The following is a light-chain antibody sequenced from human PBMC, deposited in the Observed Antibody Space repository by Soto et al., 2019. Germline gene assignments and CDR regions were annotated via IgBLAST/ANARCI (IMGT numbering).Light chain of an antibody. Sequence: IVLTQSPGTLSLSPGERATLSCRASQTVSSNFLAWYQEKPGQGPRLLIYGASTRATGIPARFSGSGSGTEFTLTISSLQSEDFAVYYCQQYNNWPRTFGQGTKVDI. V-gene: IGKV3D-15*01. CDR3: QQYNNWPRT. J-gene: IGKJ1*01. CDR1: QTVSSN. CDR2: GAS.